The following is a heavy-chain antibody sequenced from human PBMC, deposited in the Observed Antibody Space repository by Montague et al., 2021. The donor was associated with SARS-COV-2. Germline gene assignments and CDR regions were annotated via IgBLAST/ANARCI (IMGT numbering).Heavy chain of an antibody. CDR3: ARGGGNILTNYYYYYYLDV. Sequence: SETLSLTCAVYGGSFSGWYWSWVRQPPGKGLEWIGEINRRGDTMYNPSLKSRVTISEDTSKSQFSLKLSSVTAADTAVYYCARGGGNILTNYYYYYYLDVWGTGTTVTVSS. V-gene: IGHV4-34*01. CDR1: GGSFSGWY. CDR2: INRRGDT. D-gene: IGHD4-23*01. J-gene: IGHJ6*03.